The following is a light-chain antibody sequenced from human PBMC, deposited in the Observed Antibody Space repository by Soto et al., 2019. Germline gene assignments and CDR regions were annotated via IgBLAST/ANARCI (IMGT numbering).Light chain of an antibody. CDR3: SSYTSISTLYV. CDR2: EVS. Sequence: ALTXPASVSGSPGQSITISCTGTNSDVGGYNYVSWYQQHPGKAPELMIYEVSHRPSGVSNRFSGSKSDNTASLTISGLKAEDEADYYCSSYTSISTLYVFGTGTKVTV. CDR1: NSDVGGYNY. V-gene: IGLV2-14*01. J-gene: IGLJ1*01.